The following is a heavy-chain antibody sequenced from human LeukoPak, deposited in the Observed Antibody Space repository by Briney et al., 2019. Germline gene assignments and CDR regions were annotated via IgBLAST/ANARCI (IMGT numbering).Heavy chain of an antibody. D-gene: IGHD2/OR15-2a*01. CDR3: ASFEYKYSF. Sequence: GGSLRLSCEASGVTFSSYVMTWVRQAPGKGLEWVATMNQDESQKYYVDSVKGRFTISRDNAKNALFLQMNSLRGEDTAIYYCASFEYKYSFGGQGTLVTVSS. V-gene: IGHV3-7*01. CDR2: MNQDESQK. CDR1: GVTFSSYV. J-gene: IGHJ4*02.